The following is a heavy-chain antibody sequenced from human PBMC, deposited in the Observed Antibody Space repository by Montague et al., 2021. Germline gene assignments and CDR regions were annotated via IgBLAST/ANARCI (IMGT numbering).Heavy chain of an antibody. Sequence: NDYAVAVKSRITINPDTSKNQISLQLNSVTPEDTAVYYSARNSASRDYWGQGTLVTVSS. J-gene: IGHJ4*02. V-gene: IGHV6-1*01. CDR2: N. D-gene: IGHD1-26*01. CDR3: ARNSASRDY.